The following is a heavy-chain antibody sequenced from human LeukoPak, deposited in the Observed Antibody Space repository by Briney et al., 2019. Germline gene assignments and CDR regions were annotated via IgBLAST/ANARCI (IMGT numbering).Heavy chain of an antibody. V-gene: IGHV1-69*02. CDR3: ASEISSSSWSVGWFDP. CDR1: GGTFSSYT. Sequence: ASVKVSCKASGGTFSSYTISWVRQAPGQGLEWMGRIIPILGIANYAQKFEGRVTITADKSTSTAYMELSSLRSEDTAVYYCASEISSSSWSVGWFDPWGQGTLVTVSP. D-gene: IGHD6-13*01. CDR2: IIPILGIA. J-gene: IGHJ5*02.